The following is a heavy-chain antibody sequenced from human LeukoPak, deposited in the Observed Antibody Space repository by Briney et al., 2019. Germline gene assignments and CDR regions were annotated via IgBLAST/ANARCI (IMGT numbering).Heavy chain of an antibody. Sequence: PGRSLRLSCAASRFTFRSYFMYWVRQAPGKGLEWVAFISYDGSKKDYGDSVKGRFTISRDNSKNTVSLQMNNLRTEDTAVYYCARDSVDVWGQGTTVIVSS. V-gene: IGHV3-30-3*01. CDR3: ARDSVDV. CDR2: ISYDGSKK. CDR1: RFTFRSYF. D-gene: IGHD1-26*01. J-gene: IGHJ6*02.